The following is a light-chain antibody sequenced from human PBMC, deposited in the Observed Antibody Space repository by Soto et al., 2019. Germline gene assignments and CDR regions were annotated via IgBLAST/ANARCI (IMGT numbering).Light chain of an antibody. V-gene: IGKV1-5*01. J-gene: IGKJ5*01. CDR2: DAS. Sequence: DIQMTQSPSTLSASVGDRVTITCRASQSISSWLAWYQQKPGKAPKLLIYDASSLESGVPSRFSGSGSGTEFTLTISSLQPDDFASYYCQQYKDYPITFGQGTRLENK. CDR1: QSISSW. CDR3: QQYKDYPIT.